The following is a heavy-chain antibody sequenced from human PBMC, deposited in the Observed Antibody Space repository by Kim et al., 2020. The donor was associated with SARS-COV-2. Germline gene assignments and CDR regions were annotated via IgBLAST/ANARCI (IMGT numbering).Heavy chain of an antibody. CDR3: TRDDFWSGYYTY. CDR2: T. J-gene: IGHJ4*02. Sequence: TEYAASLKGRFTISRDDSKSSAYLQMNSLKAEDTAVYYCTRDDFWSGYYTYWGQGTLVTVSS. D-gene: IGHD3-3*01. V-gene: IGHV3-49*02.